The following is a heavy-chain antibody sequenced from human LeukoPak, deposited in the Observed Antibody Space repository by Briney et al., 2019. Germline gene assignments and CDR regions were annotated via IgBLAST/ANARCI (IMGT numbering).Heavy chain of an antibody. V-gene: IGHV4-59*01. Sequence: SETLSLTCTVSGGSISSYYWSWIRQPPGKGLEWIGYIYYSGSTNYNPSLKSRVTISVDTSKNQFSLKLSSVTAADTAVYYCARYYYGSGLNWFDPWGQGTLVTVSS. CDR3: ARYYYGSGLNWFDP. CDR2: IYYSGST. CDR1: GGSISSYY. J-gene: IGHJ5*02. D-gene: IGHD3-10*01.